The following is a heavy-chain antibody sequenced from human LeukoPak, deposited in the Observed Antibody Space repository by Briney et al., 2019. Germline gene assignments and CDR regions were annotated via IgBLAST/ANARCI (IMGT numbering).Heavy chain of an antibody. CDR1: GGTFSSYA. D-gene: IGHD2-2*01. V-gene: IGHV1-69*13. CDR3: ARSPNPPIVVVPAALIYYYFDY. Sequence: GASVKVSCKASGGTFSSYAISWVRQAPGQGLEWMGGIIPIFGTANYAQKFQGRVTITADESTSTAYMELSSLRSEDTAVYYCARSPNPPIVVVPAALIYYYFDYWGQGTRVTVSS. J-gene: IGHJ4*02. CDR2: IIPIFGTA.